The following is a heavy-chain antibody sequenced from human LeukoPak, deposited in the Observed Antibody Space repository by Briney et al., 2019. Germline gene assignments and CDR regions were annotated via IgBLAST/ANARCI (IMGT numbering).Heavy chain of an antibody. Sequence: AGSLRLSCAASGFTVSNNYMSWVRQAAGKGLEWVSVIYSGGSTYYADSVKGRFTISRDNSKNTLYLQMNSLRAEDTAVYYCVRDFRRDGYKPYYYDYCGQGTLVTVSS. CDR1: GFTVSNNY. CDR3: VRDFRRDGYKPYYYDY. J-gene: IGHJ4*02. D-gene: IGHD5-24*01. V-gene: IGHV3-66*01. CDR2: IYSGGST.